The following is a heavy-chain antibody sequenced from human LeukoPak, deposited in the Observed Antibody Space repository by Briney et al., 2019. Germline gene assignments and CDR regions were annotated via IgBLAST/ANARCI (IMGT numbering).Heavy chain of an antibody. CDR2: ISAYNGNT. Sequence: ASVKVSCKASGYTFTSYGISWVRQAPGQGLEWMGWISAYNGNTNYAQKLQGRVTMTTGTSTSTAYMELRSLRSDDTAVYYCARDWVYLLDSIVGATGAFDIWGQGKMVTVSS. V-gene: IGHV1-18*01. D-gene: IGHD1-26*01. CDR1: GYTFTSYG. CDR3: ARDWVYLLDSIVGATGAFDI. J-gene: IGHJ3*02.